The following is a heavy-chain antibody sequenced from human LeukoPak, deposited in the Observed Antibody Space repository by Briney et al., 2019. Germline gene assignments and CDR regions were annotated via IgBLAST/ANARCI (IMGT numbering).Heavy chain of an antibody. CDR3: TRDLSNPFYYYYYGMDV. CDR1: GYTFTSYD. CDR2: ISAYNGNT. V-gene: IGHV1-18*01. J-gene: IGHJ6*02. Sequence: ASVKVSCKASGYTFTSYDFNWVRQATGQGLEWMGWISAYNGNTNYAQKLQGRVTMTTDTSTSTAYMELRSLRSDDTAVYYCTRDLSNPFYYYYYGMDVWGQGTTVTVSS. D-gene: IGHD4-11*01.